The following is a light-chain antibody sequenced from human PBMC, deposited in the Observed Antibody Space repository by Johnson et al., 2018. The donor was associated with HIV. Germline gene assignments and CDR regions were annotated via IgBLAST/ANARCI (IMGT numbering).Light chain of an antibody. CDR1: SSNIGTNY. CDR2: ENN. J-gene: IGLJ1*01. CDR3: GTWDTSLSAYV. V-gene: IGLV1-51*02. Sequence: QPVLTQPPSVSAAPGQKVTISCSGSSSNIGTNYVSWYQQLPGTAPKLLMFENNQRPSGIPDRFSGSKSGTSATLGITGLQTGDEADYYCGTWDTSLSAYVFGTGTKVTAL.